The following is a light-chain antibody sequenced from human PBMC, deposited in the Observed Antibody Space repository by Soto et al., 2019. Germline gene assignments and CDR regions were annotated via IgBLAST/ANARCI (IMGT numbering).Light chain of an antibody. J-gene: IGKJ1*01. CDR3: LQDYNYPRT. Sequence: IQMTQSPSSLSASLGDRVTITCRASQSISSYLNWYQQKPGKAPKLLIYAASSLQSGVPSRFSGSGSGTDFTLTISSLQPEDFATYYCLQDYNYPRTFGQGTKVDI. CDR1: QSISSY. V-gene: IGKV1-6*01. CDR2: AAS.